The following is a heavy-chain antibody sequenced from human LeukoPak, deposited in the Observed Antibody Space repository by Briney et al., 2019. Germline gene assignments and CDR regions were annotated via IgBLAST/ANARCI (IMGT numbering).Heavy chain of an antibody. V-gene: IGHV3-30*18. CDR3: AKDAEDILTGYSSPGPPDY. D-gene: IGHD3-9*01. CDR1: GFTFSSYG. CDR2: ISYDGSNK. J-gene: IGHJ4*02. Sequence: GGSLRLSCAASGFTFSSYGMHWVRQAPGKGLEWVAVISYDGSNKYYADSVKGRFTISRDNSKNTLYLQMNSLRAEDTAVYNCAKDAEDILTGYSSPGPPDYWGQGTLVTVSS.